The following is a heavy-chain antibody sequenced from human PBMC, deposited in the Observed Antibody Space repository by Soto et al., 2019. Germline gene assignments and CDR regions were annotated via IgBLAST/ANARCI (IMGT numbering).Heavy chain of an antibody. CDR1: GFTFSSYA. Sequence: GGSLRLSCVASGFTFSSYAMSWVRQAPGKGLEWVSAISGSGGSTYYADSVKGRFTISRDNSKNTLYLQMNSLRAEDTAVYYCAKARDYEVPAPHAFDIWGQGTMVTVSS. J-gene: IGHJ3*02. CDR2: ISGSGGST. D-gene: IGHD4-17*01. V-gene: IGHV3-23*01. CDR3: AKARDYEVPAPHAFDI.